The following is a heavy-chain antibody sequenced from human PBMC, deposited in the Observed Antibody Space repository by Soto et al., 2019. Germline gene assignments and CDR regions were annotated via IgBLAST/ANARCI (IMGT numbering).Heavy chain of an antibody. CDR3: ARESGRMGIAVAPWAFDI. V-gene: IGHV1-69*06. CDR1: GGTFSSNA. J-gene: IGHJ3*02. CDR2: VIPIFGAS. Sequence: QVQLVQSWAEGKKPGSSVKVSCKASGGTFSSNAISWVRQAPGQGLEWMGGVIPIFGASIYAQKFQGRVTITADKSTSTAYMELSIMRYEDTAVYYCARESGRMGIAVAPWAFDIWGQGTMVTVSS. D-gene: IGHD6-19*01.